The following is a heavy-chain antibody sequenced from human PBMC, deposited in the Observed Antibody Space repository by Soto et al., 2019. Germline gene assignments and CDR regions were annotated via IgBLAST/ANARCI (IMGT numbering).Heavy chain of an antibody. D-gene: IGHD2-15*01. CDR1: GITFSYYW. CDR3: ATHCNGGDCYLGFDY. V-gene: IGHV3-7*01. CDR2: IKQDGSEK. Sequence: EVQLVESGGGLVQPGGSLRLSCAASGITFSYYWMSWVRQAPGKGLERVANIKQDGSEKYYVDSVKGRFTISRDNAKTSLYLQMNSLRAEDTAVYYCATHCNGGDCYLGFDYWGQGTLVTVSS. J-gene: IGHJ4*02.